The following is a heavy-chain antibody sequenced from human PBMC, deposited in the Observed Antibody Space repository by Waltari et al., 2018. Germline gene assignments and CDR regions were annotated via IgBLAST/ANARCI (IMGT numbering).Heavy chain of an antibody. V-gene: IGHV3-74*01. J-gene: IGHJ4*02. CDR1: GSTFSRSW. CDR2: IKSDGTVT. Sequence: EVRLAESGGGFVRPGGSLRISCVGIGSTFSRSWIHWVRQAPGKGLMWLSRIKSDGTVTFYADSVRGRFIISRDNAKNTAYLQMNSLTDDDTAMYYCARFPYAGSTDGEWGQGTLV. D-gene: IGHD1-26*01. CDR3: ARFPYAGSTDGE.